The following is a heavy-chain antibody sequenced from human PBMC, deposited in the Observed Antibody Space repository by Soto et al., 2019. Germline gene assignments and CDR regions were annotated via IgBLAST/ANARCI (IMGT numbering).Heavy chain of an antibody. Sequence: GGSLRLSCAASGFTFSNAWMNWVRQAPGKGLEWVGRIKSKTDGGTTDYAAPVKGRFTISRDNSKNTLYLQMNSLRAEDTAVYYCARDRSAVAQPVAFDIWGQGTMVTVSS. CDR2: IKSKTDGGTT. CDR1: GFTFSNAW. V-gene: IGHV3-15*07. CDR3: ARDRSAVAQPVAFDI. D-gene: IGHD6-19*01. J-gene: IGHJ3*02.